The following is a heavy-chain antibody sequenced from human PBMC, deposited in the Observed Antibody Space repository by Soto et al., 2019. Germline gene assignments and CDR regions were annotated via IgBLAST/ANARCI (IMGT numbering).Heavy chain of an antibody. Sequence: SVKVSCKASGGTFSSYAISWVRQAPGQGLEWMGGIIPIFGTANYAQKFQGRVTITADESTSTAYMELSSLRSEDTAVYYCAGYCSSTSCYTFYYGMDVWGQGTKVPVSS. CDR2: IIPIFGTA. V-gene: IGHV1-69*13. D-gene: IGHD2-2*02. CDR3: AGYCSSTSCYTFYYGMDV. CDR1: GGTFSSYA. J-gene: IGHJ6*02.